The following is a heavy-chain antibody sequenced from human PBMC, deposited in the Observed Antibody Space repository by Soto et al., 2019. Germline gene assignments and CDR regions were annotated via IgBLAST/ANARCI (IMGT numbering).Heavy chain of an antibody. CDR1: GFTFSSDA. Sequence: EVQLLESGGGLVQPGGSVRLSCAASGFTFSSDAMSWVRRAPGKGLECVSATSGRGGRTYYADSVKGRFTISRDNSKNTLYLQMNSLRAEDTDVYYCAKRFTLRFSEWLDGDDYWGQVTLVTVSS. J-gene: IGHJ4*02. D-gene: IGHD3-3*01. V-gene: IGHV3-23*01. CDR2: TSGRGGRT. CDR3: AKRFTLRFSEWLDGDDY.